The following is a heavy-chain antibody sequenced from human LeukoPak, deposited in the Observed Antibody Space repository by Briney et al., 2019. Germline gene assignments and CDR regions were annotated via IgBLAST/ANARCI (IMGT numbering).Heavy chain of an antibody. Sequence: PGGSLRLSCAASGITFSSYAMSWVRQTPGKGLEWVSSISGSGGSTYYADSVKGRFTISRDNSKNTLYLQMNNLRAEDTALYYCAKIRRDSSGGYGTYLDYWGQGTLVTVSS. D-gene: IGHD6-19*01. CDR1: GITFSSYA. V-gene: IGHV3-23*01. CDR2: ISGSGGST. CDR3: AKIRRDSSGGYGTYLDY. J-gene: IGHJ4*02.